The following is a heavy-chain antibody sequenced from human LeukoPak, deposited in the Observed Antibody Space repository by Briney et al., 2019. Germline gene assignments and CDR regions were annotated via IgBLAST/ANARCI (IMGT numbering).Heavy chain of an antibody. J-gene: IGHJ4*02. CDR2: ISGSGGST. CDR3: ARRTRLAPDY. CDR1: GFTFSSYG. Sequence: GGTLRLSCAASGFTFSSYGMSWVRQAPGKGLEWVSAISGSGGSTYYADSVKGRFTISRDNSKNTLYLQMNSLRAEDTALYYCARRTRLAPDYWGQGTLVTVSS. V-gene: IGHV3-23*01. D-gene: IGHD6-19*01.